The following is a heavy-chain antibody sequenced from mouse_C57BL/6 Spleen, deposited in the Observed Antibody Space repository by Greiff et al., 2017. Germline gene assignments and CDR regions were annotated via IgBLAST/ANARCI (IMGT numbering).Heavy chain of an antibody. CDR1: GYTFTSYW. CDR3: ARGGGNYATY. V-gene: IGHV1-61*01. CDR2: IYPSDSET. D-gene: IGHD1-1*01. Sequence: QVQLQQPGAELVRPGSSVKLSCKASGYTFTSYWMDWVKQRPGQGLEWIGNIYPSDSETHYNQKFKDKATLTVDKSSSTAYMQLSSLTSEDSAVYYCARGGGNYATYWGQGTLVTVSA. J-gene: IGHJ3*01.